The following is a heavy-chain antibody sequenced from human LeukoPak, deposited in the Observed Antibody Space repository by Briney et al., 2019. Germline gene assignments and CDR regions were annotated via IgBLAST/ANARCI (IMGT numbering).Heavy chain of an antibody. Sequence: GGSLRLSCAASGFTFSSYWMTWVRQAPGKGLKWVANIKHDGSEGFYVDSVKGRFTISRDNAKNTVYLQMNSLRAEDTAVYYCARGKYGGYFIDYWGQGTLVTVSS. CDR1: GFTFSSYW. CDR2: IKHDGSEG. V-gene: IGHV3-7*01. D-gene: IGHD5-12*01. J-gene: IGHJ4*02. CDR3: ARGKYGGYFIDY.